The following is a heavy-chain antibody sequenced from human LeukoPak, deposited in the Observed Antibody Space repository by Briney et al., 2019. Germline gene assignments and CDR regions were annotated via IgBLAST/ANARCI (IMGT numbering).Heavy chain of an antibody. CDR1: GGSINRNY. CDR2: IYDDGTT. CDR3: ARVLRGAVTANWFDL. J-gene: IGHJ5*02. V-gene: IGHV4-59*01. D-gene: IGHD2-21*02. Sequence: PSETLSLTCSVSGGSINRNYWTWIRQPPGKGLEWIGYIYDDGTTNYNPSLESRLTMSIDRSASHFSLTLRSVTAADTAVYYGARVLRGAVTANWFDLWGQGTLVSVSS.